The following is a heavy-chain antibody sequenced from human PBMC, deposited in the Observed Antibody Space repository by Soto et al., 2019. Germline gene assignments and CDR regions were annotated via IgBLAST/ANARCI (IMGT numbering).Heavy chain of an antibody. V-gene: IGHV1-24*01. CDR2: FDPEDGET. Sequence: ASVKVSCKVSGYTLTELSMQWVRQAPGKGLEWMGGFDPEDGETIYAQKFQGRVTMTEDTSTDTAYMELSSLRSEDTAVYYCATESRVLRYFDWLLKSPPRFDYWGQGTVVT. CDR3: ATESRVLRYFDWLLKSPPRFDY. J-gene: IGHJ4*02. CDR1: GYTLTELS. D-gene: IGHD3-9*01.